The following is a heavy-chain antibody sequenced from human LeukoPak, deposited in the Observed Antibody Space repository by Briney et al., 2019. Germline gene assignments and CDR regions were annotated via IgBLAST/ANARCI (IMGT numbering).Heavy chain of an antibody. CDR2: ISWNSGSI. D-gene: IGHD3-9*01. V-gene: IGHV3-9*01. CDR1: GFTFDDYA. CDR3: AKDRTYYDILTGSDAFDI. J-gene: IGHJ3*02. Sequence: GGSLRLSCAASGFTFDDYAMHWVRQAPGKGLEWVSDISWNSGSIGYADSVKGRFTISRDNAKNSLYLQMNSLRAGDTALYYCAKDRTYYDILTGSDAFDIWGQGTMVTVSS.